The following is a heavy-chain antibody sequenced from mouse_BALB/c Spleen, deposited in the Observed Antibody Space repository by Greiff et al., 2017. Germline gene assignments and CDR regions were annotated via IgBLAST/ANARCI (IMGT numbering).Heavy chain of an antibody. CDR3: AIPYYGNYNWYFDV. Sequence: VKVVESGPGLVAPSQSLSITCTVSGFSLTSYGVHWVRQPPGKGLEWLGVIWAGGSTNYNSALMSRLSISKDNSKSQVFLKMNSLQTDDTAMYYCAIPYYGNYNWYFDVWGAGTTVTVSS. J-gene: IGHJ1*01. CDR1: GFSLTSYG. CDR2: IWAGGST. D-gene: IGHD2-10*01. V-gene: IGHV2-9*02.